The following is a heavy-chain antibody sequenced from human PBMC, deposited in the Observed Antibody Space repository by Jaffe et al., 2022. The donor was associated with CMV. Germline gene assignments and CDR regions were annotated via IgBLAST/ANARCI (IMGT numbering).Heavy chain of an antibody. D-gene: IGHD3-22*01. CDR1: GFTFSSYG. CDR3: ARDLRHYYDSSGYIDY. CDR2: IWYDGSNK. J-gene: IGHJ4*02. V-gene: IGHV3-33*08. Sequence: QVQLVESGGGVVQPGRSLRLSCAASGFTFSSYGMHWVRQAPGKGLEWVAVIWYDGSNKYYADSVKGRFTISRDNSKNTLYLQMNSLRAEDTAVYYCARDLRHYYDSSGYIDYWGQGTLVTVSS.